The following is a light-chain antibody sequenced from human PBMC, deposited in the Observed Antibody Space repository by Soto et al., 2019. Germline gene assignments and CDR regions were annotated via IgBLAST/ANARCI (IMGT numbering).Light chain of an antibody. CDR1: QSVSSN. J-gene: IGKJ4*01. CDR3: QQYNNWPPLT. V-gene: IGKV3-15*01. CDR2: AAS. Sequence: EIVMTQSPVTLSVSPEEGATLSCRASQSVSSNLAWYQQKPGQAPRLLIYAASTRATGIPARFSGSGSGTEFTLTISSLQSEDFAVNYCQQYNNWPPLTLGGGTKVEIK.